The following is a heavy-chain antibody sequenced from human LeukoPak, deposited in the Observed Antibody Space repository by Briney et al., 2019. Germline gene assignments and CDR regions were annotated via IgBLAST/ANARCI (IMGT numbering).Heavy chain of an antibody. Sequence: GGSLRLSCAASGFTLSTYAMHWVRQAPGKGLEWVAVISYDGTDTYYADSVKGRFTISRDTSKNSLYLQMNSLRAEDTAVYYCASRELPGLYYGMDVWGQGTTVTVSS. D-gene: IGHD1-26*01. V-gene: IGHV3-30-3*01. J-gene: IGHJ6*02. CDR3: ASRELPGLYYGMDV. CDR2: ISYDGTDT. CDR1: GFTLSTYA.